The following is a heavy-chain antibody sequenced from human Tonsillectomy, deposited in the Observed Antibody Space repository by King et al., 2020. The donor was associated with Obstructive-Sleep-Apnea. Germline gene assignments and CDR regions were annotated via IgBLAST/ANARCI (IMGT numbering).Heavy chain of an antibody. CDR1: GSTFTAYA. D-gene: IGHD3-9*01. CDR2: FRGGGGTT. CDR3: AKDEGLRYFDWFNWFDP. Sequence: VQLVESGGGWVQPGGSLRPSGPPSGSTFTAYARAWFRQPQGRGLEWVSAFRGGGGTTYYADSVKGGFTISRDNSKNTLYLQMNSLRAEDTAVYYCAKDEGLRYFDWFNWFDPWGQGTLVTVSS. J-gene: IGHJ5*02. V-gene: IGHV3-23*04.